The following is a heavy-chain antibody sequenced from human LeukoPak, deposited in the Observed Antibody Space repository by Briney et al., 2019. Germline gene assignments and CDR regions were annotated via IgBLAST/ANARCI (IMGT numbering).Heavy chain of an antibody. CDR1: GFTFSGYS. V-gene: IGHV3-48*04. CDR3: ARENNYYYYGMDV. J-gene: IGHJ6*02. Sequence: GGSLRLSCAASGFTFSGYSMNWIRQAPGKGLEWVSYISSSGSTIYYADSVEGRFTISRDNAKNSLYLQMNSLRAEDTAVYYCARENNYYYYGMDVWGQGTTVTVSS. CDR2: ISSSGSTI. D-gene: IGHD2/OR15-2a*01.